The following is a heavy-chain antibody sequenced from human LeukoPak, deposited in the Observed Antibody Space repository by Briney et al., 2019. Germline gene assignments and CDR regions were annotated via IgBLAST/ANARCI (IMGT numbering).Heavy chain of an antibody. CDR1: GYTFTDYY. Sequence: ASVKVSCKASGYTFTDYYMHWVRQAPGQGLEWMGWINPNSGGTKSAQKFQGRVTLTRDTSITTASMELSRLKSDDTAVYYCARAYTGFEAFDYWGQGTLVTVSS. V-gene: IGHV1-2*02. CDR3: ARAYTGFEAFDY. D-gene: IGHD5-12*01. J-gene: IGHJ4*02. CDR2: INPNSGGT.